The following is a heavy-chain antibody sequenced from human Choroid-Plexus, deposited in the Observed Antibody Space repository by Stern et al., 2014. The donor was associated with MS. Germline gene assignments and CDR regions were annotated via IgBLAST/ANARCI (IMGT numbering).Heavy chain of an antibody. CDR3: AKDRQYLTYFFDH. CDR2: VSYYGSNK. D-gene: IGHD2/OR15-2a*01. Sequence: QVQLVEPGGGVVQPGRPLRLSCVASGFTFGSCAMHWVRQAPGKGLEWGAGVSYYGSNKYYADSVNGLFTISRYNSQNTLYMQMSSLRPEDTAVYYCAKDRQYLTYFFDHWGQGSLVTVSS. V-gene: IGHV3-30*18. J-gene: IGHJ5*02. CDR1: GFTFGSCA.